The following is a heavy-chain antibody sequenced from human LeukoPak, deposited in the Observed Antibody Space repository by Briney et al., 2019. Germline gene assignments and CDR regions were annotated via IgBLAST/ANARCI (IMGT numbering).Heavy chain of an antibody. CDR2: IWYDGSNK. CDR3: AAAGYSSGWYNIDY. CDR1: GFTFSSYG. Sequence: PGRSLRLSCAASGFTFSSYGMHWVRQAPGKGLXXXXVIWYDGSNKYYADSVKGRFTISRDNSKNTLYLQMNSLRAEDTAVYYCAAAGYSSGWYNIDYWGQGTLVTVSS. V-gene: IGHV3-33*01. D-gene: IGHD6-19*01. J-gene: IGHJ4*02.